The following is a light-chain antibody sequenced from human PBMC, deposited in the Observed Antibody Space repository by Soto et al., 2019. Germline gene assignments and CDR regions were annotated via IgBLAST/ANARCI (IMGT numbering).Light chain of an antibody. CDR3: SKALRTPWP. CDR1: QSLLQSNGYTY. Sequence: DIVMTQSPLSLSVSPGEPASISCRSSQSLLQSNGYTYLDWYLQKPGQSPQLLIYLGSNRASGVPDRFSGSGSGKNFTLKSSRVGAEYVGVEYCSKALRTPWPLGPGTKVEIK. J-gene: IGKJ1*01. V-gene: IGKV2-28*01. CDR2: LGS.